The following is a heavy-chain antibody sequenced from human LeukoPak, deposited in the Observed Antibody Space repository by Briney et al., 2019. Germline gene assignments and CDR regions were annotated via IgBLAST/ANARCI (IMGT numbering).Heavy chain of an antibody. J-gene: IGHJ6*03. CDR1: GYSISSGYS. CDR3: ARNDYSNNRAAGSYYYYYYMDV. V-gene: IGHV4-38-2*01. Sequence: SETLSLTCAVSGYSISSGYSWGWIRQPPGKGLEWIGSIYHSGSTYYNPSLKSRVTISVDTSKNQFSLKLSSVTAADTAVYYCARNDYSNNRAAGSYYYYYYMDVWGKGTTVTVSS. D-gene: IGHD4-11*01. CDR2: IYHSGST.